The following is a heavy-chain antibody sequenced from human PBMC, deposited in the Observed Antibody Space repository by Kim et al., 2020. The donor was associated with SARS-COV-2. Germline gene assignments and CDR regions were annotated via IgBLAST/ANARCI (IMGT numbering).Heavy chain of an antibody. Sequence: GGSLRLSCVVSGIPFSDAWFNWVRKSPGKGLEWVGRIKSQSDGGTADLAAPVKGRFAISRDDSKNTLYLLMNSLRTDDSAVYYCTTVSMRWGQGTLVTVSS. CDR3: TTVSMR. CDR1: GIPFSDAW. V-gene: IGHV3-15*01. J-gene: IGHJ4*02. D-gene: IGHD2-2*01. CDR2: IKSQSDGGTA.